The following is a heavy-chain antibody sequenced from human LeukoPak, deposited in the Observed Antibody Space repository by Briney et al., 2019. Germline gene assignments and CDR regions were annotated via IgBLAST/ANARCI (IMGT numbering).Heavy chain of an antibody. Sequence: PSETLSLTCTVSGGSISSSVDYWGWIRQPPGTGLEWIGSFYYRGNTYYNPSLRSRVTISVDTSKNQFSLRLSSVTAADTAVYYCARIETSGYTYCYLAYWGQGTLVTVSS. J-gene: IGHJ4*02. CDR3: ARIETSGYTYCYLAY. D-gene: IGHD5-18*01. V-gene: IGHV4-39*07. CDR1: GGSISSSVDY. CDR2: FYYRGNT.